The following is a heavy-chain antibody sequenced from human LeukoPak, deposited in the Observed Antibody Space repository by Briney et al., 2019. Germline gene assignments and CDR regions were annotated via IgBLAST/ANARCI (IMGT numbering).Heavy chain of an antibody. D-gene: IGHD2-2*01. J-gene: IGHJ4*02. CDR3: AMYCSTASCSPFDY. CDR1: GGSISSSSYY. V-gene: IGHV4-39*01. CDR2: LHYSGRT. Sequence: SETLSLTCTVSGGSISSSSYYWAWIRQPPGKGLDWIGSLHYSGRTVYNPSLNSRGTISADTSKNQFSLKLTSVTAADTAVYYCAMYCSTASCSPFDYWGRGTLVTVSS.